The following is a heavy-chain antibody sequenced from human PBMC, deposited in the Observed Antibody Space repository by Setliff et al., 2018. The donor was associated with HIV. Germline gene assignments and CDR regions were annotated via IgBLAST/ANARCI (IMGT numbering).Heavy chain of an antibody. Sequence: SVKVSCKASGYTFTSYGISWVRQAPGQGLEWMGWISAYNGNTNYAQKLQGRVTMTTDTSTSTAYMELRSLRSDDTAVYYCARALRDIVLMVYAPDAFDIWGQGTLVTV. CDR3: ARALRDIVLMVYAPDAFDI. J-gene: IGHJ3*02. D-gene: IGHD2-8*01. CDR2: ISAYNGNT. V-gene: IGHV1-18*01. CDR1: GYTFTSYG.